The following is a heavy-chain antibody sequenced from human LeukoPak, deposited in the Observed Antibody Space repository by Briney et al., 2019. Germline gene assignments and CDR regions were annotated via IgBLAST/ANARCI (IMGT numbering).Heavy chain of an antibody. CDR1: GGSISSSSYY. J-gene: IGHJ4*02. CDR2: IYYSGST. Sequence: SETLFLTCTVSGGSISSSSYYWGWIRQPPGKGLEWIGSIYYSGSTYYNPSLKSRVTISVDTSKNQFSLKLSSVTAADTAVYYCARLEGGYPYFDYWGQGTLVTVSS. CDR3: ARLEGGYPYFDY. D-gene: IGHD5-12*01. V-gene: IGHV4-39*01.